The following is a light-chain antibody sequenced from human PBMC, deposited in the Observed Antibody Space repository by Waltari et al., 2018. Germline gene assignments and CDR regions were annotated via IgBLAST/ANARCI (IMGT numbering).Light chain of an antibody. CDR1: QPVSTL. Sequence: DIQMTQSPSTLSASVGDRVTNPSRASQPVSTLLAWYQQKPGKAPKPLIYKTSILESGVPSRFSGSGSGTDFTLTISRLQPDDFATYFCHQYSSFSQTFGQGTRVEVK. CDR3: HQYSSFSQT. V-gene: IGKV1-5*03. J-gene: IGKJ1*01. CDR2: KTS.